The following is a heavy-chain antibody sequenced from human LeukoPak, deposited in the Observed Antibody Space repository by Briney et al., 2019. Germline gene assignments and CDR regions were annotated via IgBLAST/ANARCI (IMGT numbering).Heavy chain of an antibody. J-gene: IGHJ4*02. D-gene: IGHD3-10*01. CDR3: ARYVVRGVIIPLYYFDY. CDR2: IYHSGST. CDR1: GGSISSSNW. Sequence: PSETLSLTCAVSGGSISSSNWWSWVRQPPGKGLEWIGEIYHSGSTNYNPSLKSRVTISVDKSKNQFSLKLSSVTAADTAVYYCARYVVRGVIIPLYYFDYWGQGTLVTVSS. V-gene: IGHV4-4*02.